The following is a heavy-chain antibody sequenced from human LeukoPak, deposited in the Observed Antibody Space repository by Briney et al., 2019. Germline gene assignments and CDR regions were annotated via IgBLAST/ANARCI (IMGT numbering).Heavy chain of an antibody. CDR2: IYTGGNT. Sequence: GGSLRLSCAASGFTVSSNYMSWVRQAPGKELEWVSIIYTGGNTYYADSVKGRFTISRDISKNTLYLQMNSLRAEDTAVYYCARGTVTAPDYWGQGTLVTVSS. CDR1: GFTVSSNY. J-gene: IGHJ4*02. D-gene: IGHD4-17*01. CDR3: ARGTVTAPDY. V-gene: IGHV3-53*01.